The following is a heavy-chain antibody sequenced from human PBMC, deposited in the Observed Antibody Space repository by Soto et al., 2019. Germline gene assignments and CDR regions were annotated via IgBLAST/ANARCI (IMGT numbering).Heavy chain of an antibody. CDR1: GFTFSSYA. CDR2: ISGSGGST. V-gene: IGHV3-23*01. Sequence: GGSLRLSYAASGFTFSSYAMSWVRQAPGKGLEWVSAISGSGGSTYYADSVKGRFTISRDNSKNTLYLQMNSLRAEDTAVYYCARRRYYYDSSGYYLFDYWGQGTLVTVSS. CDR3: ARRRYYYDSSGYYLFDY. J-gene: IGHJ4*02. D-gene: IGHD3-22*01.